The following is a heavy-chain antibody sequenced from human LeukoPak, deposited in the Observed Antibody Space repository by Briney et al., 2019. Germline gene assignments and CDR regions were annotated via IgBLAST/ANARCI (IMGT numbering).Heavy chain of an antibody. Sequence: SQTLSLTCTVSGGSLSSGDYYWSWLRQPPGKGLEWLGYIYYSGSTYYNPSLKSRVTISVDTSKNQFSLKLSSVTAADTAVYYCACHCSGGSCYYDDFDYWGQGTLVTVSS. CDR3: ACHCSGGSCYYDDFDY. V-gene: IGHV4-30-4*01. D-gene: IGHD2-15*01. CDR2: IYYSGST. J-gene: IGHJ4*02. CDR1: GGSLSSGDYY.